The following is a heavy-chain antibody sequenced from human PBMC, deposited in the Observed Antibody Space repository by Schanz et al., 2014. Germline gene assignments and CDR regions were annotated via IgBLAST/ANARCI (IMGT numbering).Heavy chain of an antibody. CDR2: ISDSGDST. D-gene: IGHD3-9*01. CDR3: AKHVRSLTGNDY. Sequence: QVQLVDSGGGLVKPGGSLRLSCAASGFTFSDYYMTWIRQAPGKGLEWVSDISDSGDSTHYADSVKGRFTISRDNAKNSLFLQMNSLSAEDTAVYYCAKHVRSLTGNDYWGQGTLXTVAS. J-gene: IGHJ4*02. V-gene: IGHV3-11*01. CDR1: GFTFSDYY.